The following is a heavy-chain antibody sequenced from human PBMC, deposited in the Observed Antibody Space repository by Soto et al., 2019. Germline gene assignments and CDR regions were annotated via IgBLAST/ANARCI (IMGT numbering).Heavy chain of an antibody. V-gene: IGHV4-59*11. D-gene: IGHD4-17*01. CDR1: GGSISDHY. CDR2: IHNGGST. J-gene: IGHJ4*02. CDR3: ARVWYPTPTTVTFDY. Sequence: XXTLSLPFTVSGGSISDHYYLWILQSPGKGLEYIGYIHNGGSTNYNPSLKSRVTISVDTSKNQFSLKLSSVTAADTAVYYCARVWYPTPTTVTFDYWGQGTLVTVSS.